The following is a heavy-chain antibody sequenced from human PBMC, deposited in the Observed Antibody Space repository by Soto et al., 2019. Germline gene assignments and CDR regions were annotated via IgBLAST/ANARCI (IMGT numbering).Heavy chain of an antibody. Sequence: ASVKVSCKVSGYTLTELCIHWVRQAPGKGLEWMGSFDPEDGETIYAQKFQGRVTMTEDTSTDTAYMELSSLRSEDTAVYYCATAELNSRLDIVATASDYWGQGTLVTVSS. D-gene: IGHD5-12*01. CDR3: ATAELNSRLDIVATASDY. CDR2: FDPEDGET. V-gene: IGHV1-24*01. J-gene: IGHJ4*02. CDR1: GYTLTELC.